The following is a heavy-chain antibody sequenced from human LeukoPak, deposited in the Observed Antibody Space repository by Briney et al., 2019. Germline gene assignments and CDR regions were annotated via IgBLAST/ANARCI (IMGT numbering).Heavy chain of an antibody. CDR1: GYTFSDYY. D-gene: IGHD4-17*01. Sequence: SCKASGYTFSDYYMSWIRQAPGKGLEWVSYISSSGSTIYYADSVKGRFTISRDNAKNSLYLQMNSLRAEDTAVYYCASSTVTTFYYYGMDVWGQGTTVTVSS. CDR3: ASSTVTTFYYYGMDV. J-gene: IGHJ6*02. V-gene: IGHV3-11*01. CDR2: ISSSGSTI.